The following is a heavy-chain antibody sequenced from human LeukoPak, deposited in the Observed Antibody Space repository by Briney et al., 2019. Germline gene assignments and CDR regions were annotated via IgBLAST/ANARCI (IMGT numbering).Heavy chain of an antibody. CDR1: GFTFSTYW. Sequence: GGSLRLSCAASGFTFSTYWMHWVRQTPGKGLVWVSRIRPDGSTTAYADSVKGRFTISRVNARNTLYLQLNSLGAEDTAVYYCARVSSLWSFDYWGQGTLVTVSS. V-gene: IGHV3-74*01. CDR2: IRPDGSTT. J-gene: IGHJ4*02. D-gene: IGHD3-10*01. CDR3: ARVSSLWSFDY.